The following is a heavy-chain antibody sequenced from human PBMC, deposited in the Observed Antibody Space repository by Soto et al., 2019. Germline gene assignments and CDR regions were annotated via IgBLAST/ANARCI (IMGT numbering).Heavy chain of an antibody. CDR1: GGSISGSY. Sequence: SETLSLTCSVSGGSISGSYWSWIRQSPGKGLEWLGYVYYTGSTNYSPSLRSRVSISVDTSKNEFSLRLSSVTAADTAVYFCPRSVAVPGAHIDYWGQGTQVTSPQ. J-gene: IGHJ4*02. D-gene: IGHD6-19*01. V-gene: IGHV4-59*01. CDR3: PRSVAVPGAHIDY. CDR2: VYYTGST.